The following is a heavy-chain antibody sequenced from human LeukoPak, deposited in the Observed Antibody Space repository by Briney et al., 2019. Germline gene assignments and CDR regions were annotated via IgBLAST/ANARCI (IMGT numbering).Heavy chain of an antibody. J-gene: IGHJ4*02. CDR3: ARDQYYDFLSGSTY. Sequence: ASVKVSCKASGYTFTSYGISWVRQAPGQGLEWMGWISAYNGNTDYAQKLQGRVTMTTDTSTSTAYMELRSLRSDHTAVSYCARDQYYDFLSGSTYWGQGTLVTVSS. CDR2: ISAYNGNT. V-gene: IGHV1-18*01. D-gene: IGHD3-3*01. CDR1: GYTFTSYG.